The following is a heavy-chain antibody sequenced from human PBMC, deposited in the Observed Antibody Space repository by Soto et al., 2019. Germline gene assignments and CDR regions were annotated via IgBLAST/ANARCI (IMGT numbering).Heavy chain of an antibody. CDR3: ARDVYYDFWSGYCRPADYYGMDV. J-gene: IGHJ6*02. CDR2: ISYDGSNK. V-gene: IGHV3-30-3*01. D-gene: IGHD3-3*01. Sequence: QVQLVESGGGVVQPGRSLRLSCAASGFTFSSYAMHWVRQAPGKGLEWVAVISYDGSNKYYADSVKGRFTISRDNSKNTLYLQMNSLRAEDTAVYYCARDVYYDFWSGYCRPADYYGMDVWGQGTTVTVSS. CDR1: GFTFSSYA.